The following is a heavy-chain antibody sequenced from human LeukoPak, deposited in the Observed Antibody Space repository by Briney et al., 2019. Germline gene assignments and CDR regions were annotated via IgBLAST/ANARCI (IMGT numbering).Heavy chain of an antibody. CDR3: ARVKPGAYSYVD. J-gene: IGHJ4*02. Sequence: SETLSLTCTVSGGSISSYYWSWIRQPPGKGLEWIGYIYFSGSTNYNPSLKSRVTISVDTSKNHFSLKLSSVTAADRAVYYCARVKPGAYSYVDWGQGTLVTVSS. CDR2: IYFSGST. D-gene: IGHD3-10*02. CDR1: GGSISSYY. V-gene: IGHV4-59*01.